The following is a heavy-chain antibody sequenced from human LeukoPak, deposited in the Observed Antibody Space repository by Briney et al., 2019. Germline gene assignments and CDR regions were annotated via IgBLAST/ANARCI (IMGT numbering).Heavy chain of an antibody. CDR1: GGSISSYY. CDR3: ARDPYVWGSYRYSAFDI. D-gene: IGHD3-16*02. Sequence: SETLSLTCTVSGGSISSYYWSWIRQPPGKGLEWIGYIYYSGSTNYNPSLKSRVTISVDTSKNQFSLKLSSVTAADTAVYYCARDPYVWGSYRYSAFDIWGQGTMVTVSS. J-gene: IGHJ3*02. V-gene: IGHV4-59*12. CDR2: IYYSGST.